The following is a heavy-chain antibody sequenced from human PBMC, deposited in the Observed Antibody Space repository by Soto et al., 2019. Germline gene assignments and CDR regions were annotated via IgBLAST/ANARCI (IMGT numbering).Heavy chain of an antibody. Sequence: GGSLRLSCVGSGFRFDDYVMDWVRQIPGKGLEWVSRITWNSDTIAYADSVKGRFTISRDNARSSLFLQMNSLRSEDTAIYYCVKEMGSSSDSWGQGTQVTVSS. CDR2: ITWNSDTI. V-gene: IGHV3-9*01. J-gene: IGHJ4*02. CDR3: VKEMGSSSDS. D-gene: IGHD6-6*01. CDR1: GFRFDDYV.